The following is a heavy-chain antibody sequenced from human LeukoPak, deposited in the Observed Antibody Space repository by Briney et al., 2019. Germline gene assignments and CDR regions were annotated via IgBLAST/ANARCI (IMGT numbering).Heavy chain of an antibody. V-gene: IGHV3-53*01. CDR1: GFTVSSNY. J-gene: IGHJ5*02. Sequence: GGSLRLSCAASGFTVSSNYMSWVRHAPGKGREWVSVIYSGGSTYYADSLKGRVTISRDKSKNTLDPPMNSLRAEDPAVYYCAKQDIRGSRWYHCGQGTLATVS. CDR2: IYSGGST. CDR3: AKQDIRGSRWYH. D-gene: IGHD6-19*01.